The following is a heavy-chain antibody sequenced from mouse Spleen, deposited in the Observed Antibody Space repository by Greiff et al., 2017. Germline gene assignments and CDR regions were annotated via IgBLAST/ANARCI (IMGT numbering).Heavy chain of an antibody. CDR2: IWSGGST. V-gene: IGHV2-2*01. CDR1: GFSLTSYG. Sequence: VQLQQSGPGLVQPSQSLSITCTVSGFSLTSYGVHWVRQSPGKGLEWLGVIWSGGSTDYNAAFISRLSISKDNSKSQVFFKMNSLQADDTAIYYCARNGDYDGGVWFAYWGQGTLVTVSA. CDR3: ARNGDYDGGVWFAY. J-gene: IGHJ3*01. D-gene: IGHD2-4*01.